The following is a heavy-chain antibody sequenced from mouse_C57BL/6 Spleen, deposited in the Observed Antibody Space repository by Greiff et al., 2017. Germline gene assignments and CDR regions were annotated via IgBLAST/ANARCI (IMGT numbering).Heavy chain of an antibody. CDR2: IDPSDSYT. D-gene: IGHD2-3*01. J-gene: IGHJ4*01. Sequence: QVQLQQSGAELVRPGTSVKLSCKASGYTFTSYWMHWVKQRPGQGLEWIGVIDPSDSYTNYNQKFKGKATLTVDTSSSTAYMQLSSLTSEDSAVYYCARGYYSYYYARDYWGQGTSVTVSS. CDR3: ARGYYSYYYARDY. V-gene: IGHV1-59*01. CDR1: GYTFTSYW.